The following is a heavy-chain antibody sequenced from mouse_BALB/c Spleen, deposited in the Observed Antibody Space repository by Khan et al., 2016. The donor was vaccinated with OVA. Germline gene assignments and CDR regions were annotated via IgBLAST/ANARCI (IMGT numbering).Heavy chain of an antibody. CDR2: IDPFNGGT. J-gene: IGHJ3*01. CDR1: GYSFTSYY. D-gene: IGHD3-3*01. CDR3: ARGTFDY. Sequence: MQLKQSGPELMKPGASVNISCKASGYSFTSYYIHWVKQSHGKSLEWIGYIDPFNGGTDYNQKFKGKATLTVDKSSNTAYMHLSSLTSEDSAVYYCARGTFDYWGQGTLVTVSA. V-gene: IGHV1S135*01.